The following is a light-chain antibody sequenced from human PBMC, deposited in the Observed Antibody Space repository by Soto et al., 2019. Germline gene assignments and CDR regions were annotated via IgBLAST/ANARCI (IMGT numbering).Light chain of an antibody. Sequence: DIQMTQSPSSLSASVGARVPITCRASQSISSYLNWYQQKPGKAPKLLIYAAFSLQSGVPSRFSGSGSGTDFTLTISSLQPEDFATYYCQQSYSTLTWTFGQGTKVDIK. CDR3: QQSYSTLTWT. V-gene: IGKV1-39*01. CDR1: QSISSY. J-gene: IGKJ1*01. CDR2: AAF.